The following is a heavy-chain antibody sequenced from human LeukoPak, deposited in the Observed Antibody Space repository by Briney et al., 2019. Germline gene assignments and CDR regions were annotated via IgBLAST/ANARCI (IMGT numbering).Heavy chain of an antibody. D-gene: IGHD1-26*01. Sequence: SETLSHTCAVYGGSFSGYYWNWIRQPPGKGLEWIGEINHGVSTNYNPSLMSRVTISVDTSKNHFSLKLSSVTAADTAVYYCASREGHWGQGTLVTVSS. CDR2: INHGVST. J-gene: IGHJ4*02. V-gene: IGHV4-34*01. CDR3: ASREGH. CDR1: GGSFSGYY.